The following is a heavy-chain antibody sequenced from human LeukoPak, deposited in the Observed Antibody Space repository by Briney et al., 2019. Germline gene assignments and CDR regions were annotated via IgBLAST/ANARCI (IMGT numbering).Heavy chain of an antibody. D-gene: IGHD1-7*01. J-gene: IGHJ5*02. CDR1: GGSISCSSYY. Sequence: SETLSLTCTVSGGSISCSSYYWGWIRQPPGKGLEWIGSIYYSGSTYYNPSLKSRVTISVDTSKNQFSLKLSSVTAADTAVYYCARGNYVDWFDPWGQGTQVTVSS. CDR3: ARGNYVDWFDP. CDR2: IYYSGST. V-gene: IGHV4-39*07.